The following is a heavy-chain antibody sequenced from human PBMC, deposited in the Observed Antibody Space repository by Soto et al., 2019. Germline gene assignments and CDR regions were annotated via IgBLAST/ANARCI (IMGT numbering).Heavy chain of an antibody. CDR3: AKDRGSASPKRDYYYYGMDV. CDR1: GFTISSYG. Sequence: PGGSLRLSCAASGFTISSYGMHWVRQAPGKGLEWVAVISYDGSNKYYADSVKGRFTISRDNSKNTLYLQMNSLRAEDTAVYYCAKDRGSASPKRDYYYYGMDVWGQGTTVTVSS. D-gene: IGHD3-16*01. V-gene: IGHV3-30*18. J-gene: IGHJ6*02. CDR2: ISYDGSNK.